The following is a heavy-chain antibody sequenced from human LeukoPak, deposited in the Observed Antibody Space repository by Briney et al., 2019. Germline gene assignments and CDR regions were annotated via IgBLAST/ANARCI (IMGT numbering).Heavy chain of an antibody. V-gene: IGHV3-23*01. CDR3: AKDRAVLRFLEWLSDYDY. CDR2: ISGSGGST. D-gene: IGHD3-3*01. CDR1: GFTFSSNA. Sequence: GGSLRLSCAASGFTFSSNAMSWVRQAPGKGLEGVSAISGSGGSTYYADSVKGRFTISRDNSKNTLYLQMNSLRAEDTAVYYCAKDRAVLRFLEWLSDYDYWGQGTLVTVSS. J-gene: IGHJ4*02.